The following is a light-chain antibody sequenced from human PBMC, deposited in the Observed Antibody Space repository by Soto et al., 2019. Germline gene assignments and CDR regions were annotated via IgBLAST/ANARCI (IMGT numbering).Light chain of an antibody. CDR3: QQYGSSPPDT. CDR1: ESVSSTY. CDR2: GAS. J-gene: IGKJ4*01. V-gene: IGKV3-20*01. Sequence: EIVLTQSPGTLSLSPGDRATLSCRASESVSSTYLAWYQQKPGQAPRLLIYGASSRASGIPDRFSGSGSGTDFTLTISRLGPEDFAVYYCQQYGSSPPDTFGGGTKV.